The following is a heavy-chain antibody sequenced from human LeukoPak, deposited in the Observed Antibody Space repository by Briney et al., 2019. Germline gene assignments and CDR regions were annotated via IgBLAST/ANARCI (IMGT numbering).Heavy chain of an antibody. D-gene: IGHD3-16*01. J-gene: IGHJ4*02. CDR3: ARSGGGYTATILGYFFDY. V-gene: IGHV4-59*02. Sequence: SETLSLTCTVSGGSVMSYYWSWIRQPPGKGLEWLGYIYSNGSTNFHPSLKSRPTMSVDTSKNQFSLKLTSVTAADTAVYYCARSGGGYTATILGYFFDYWGQGALVTVSS. CDR1: GGSVMSYY. CDR2: IYSNGST.